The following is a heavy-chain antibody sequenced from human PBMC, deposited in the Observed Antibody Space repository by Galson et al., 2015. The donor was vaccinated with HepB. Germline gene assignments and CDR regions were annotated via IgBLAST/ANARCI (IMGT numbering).Heavy chain of an antibody. CDR2: IYIGGTT. Sequence: SLRLSCAVSGFTVSSNYMSWFRQAPGKGLEWVSVIYIGGTTYYADSVKGRFTISRDNSKNTLYLQMNSLRPEDTAVYYCASKYSSAWVFDYWGQGTLVTVSS. D-gene: IGHD6-19*01. CDR3: ASKYSSAWVFDY. V-gene: IGHV3-53*01. J-gene: IGHJ4*02. CDR1: GFTVSSNY.